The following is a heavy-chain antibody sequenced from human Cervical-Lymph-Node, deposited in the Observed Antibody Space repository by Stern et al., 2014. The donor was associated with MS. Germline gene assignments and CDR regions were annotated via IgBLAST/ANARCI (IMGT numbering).Heavy chain of an antibody. Sequence: VQLEESGPGLVKPSQTLSLTCTVSGGSISSGDYYWSWIRQPPGKGLEWIGYIYYRGSPYYTPPLKSRVPISVDTSKNQFSLKLSSVTAADTAVYYCARGGEYYDSSGYSLLDYWGQGTLVTVSS. J-gene: IGHJ4*02. V-gene: IGHV4-30-4*01. D-gene: IGHD3-22*01. CDR1: GGSISSGDYY. CDR3: ARGGEYYDSSGYSLLDY. CDR2: IYYRGSP.